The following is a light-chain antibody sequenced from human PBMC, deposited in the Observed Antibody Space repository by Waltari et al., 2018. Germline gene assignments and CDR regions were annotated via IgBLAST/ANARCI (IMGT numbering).Light chain of an antibody. Sequence: QSVLTQPPSASGTPGQWVTISCSGSSSNIGSNHVHWYQHVPGTAPRLLIYSDDQRTSGVPDRFSGSKSGTSASLAISALQSEDESDFFCASWDDSLNGMLFGGGTHLTVL. J-gene: IGLJ3*02. V-gene: IGLV1-44*01. CDR2: SDD. CDR1: SSNIGSNH. CDR3: ASWDDSLNGML.